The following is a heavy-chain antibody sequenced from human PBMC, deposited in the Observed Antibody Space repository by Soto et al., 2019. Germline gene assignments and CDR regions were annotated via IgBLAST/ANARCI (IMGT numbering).Heavy chain of an antibody. CDR1: GFTFGDYA. V-gene: IGHV3-49*03. Sequence: SLRLSCTASGFTFGDYAMSWFRQAPGKGLEWVGFIRSKAYGGTTEYAASVKGRFTISRDDSKSIAYLQMNSLKTEDTAVYYCTRDRYSSSSGTSDYWGQGTLVTVSS. J-gene: IGHJ4*02. CDR2: IRSKAYGGTT. CDR3: TRDRYSSSSGTSDY. D-gene: IGHD6-6*01.